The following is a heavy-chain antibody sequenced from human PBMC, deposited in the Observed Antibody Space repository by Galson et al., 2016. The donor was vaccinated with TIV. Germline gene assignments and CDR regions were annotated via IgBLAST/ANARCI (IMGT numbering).Heavy chain of an antibody. CDR2: INGDGTEI. Sequence: SLRLSCADSRSTFSSSWMNWVRQAPGKGLEWVANINGDGTEIKYVDSVKGRFTISRDNAKNSLYLQMSNLRVKDTAIYYCAQGLGTSNSWGQGTLVTVSS. V-gene: IGHV3-7*01. D-gene: IGHD6-19*01. CDR1: RSTFSSSW. J-gene: IGHJ4*02. CDR3: AQGLGTSNS.